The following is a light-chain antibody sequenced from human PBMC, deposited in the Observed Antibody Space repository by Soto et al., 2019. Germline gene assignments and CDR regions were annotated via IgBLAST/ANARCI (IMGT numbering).Light chain of an antibody. Sequence: EIVLTQSPATLSLSPGERATLSCRASQSVSSYLAWYQQKPGQAPRLLIYASSNRATGIPARFSGSGSETDFTLTISSLGREDFAVYYCQQRSSWPRTFGQGTKLQIK. CDR2: ASS. V-gene: IGKV3-11*01. CDR1: QSVSSY. J-gene: IGKJ2*01. CDR3: QQRSSWPRT.